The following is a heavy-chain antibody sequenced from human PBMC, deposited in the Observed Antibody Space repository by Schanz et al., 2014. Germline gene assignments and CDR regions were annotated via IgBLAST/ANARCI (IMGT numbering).Heavy chain of an antibody. Sequence: VQLEQSGAEVKKPGSSVKVSCKASGGTFSSFGINWVRQAPGQGLEWMGRIIPSLGLAKYEQKFQDKVTITADTSTTTAYMELSGLRSEDTAVYYCARDRDQWDGNYLDYWGQGTLVTVSS. CDR1: GGTFSSFG. D-gene: IGHD1-26*01. V-gene: IGHV1-69*04. CDR3: ARDRDQWDGNYLDY. CDR2: IIPSLGLA. J-gene: IGHJ4*02.